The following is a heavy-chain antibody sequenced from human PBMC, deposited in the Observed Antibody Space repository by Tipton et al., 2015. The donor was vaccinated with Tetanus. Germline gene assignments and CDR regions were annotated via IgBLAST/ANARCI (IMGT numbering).Heavy chain of an antibody. CDR2: SWYDGTDK. J-gene: IGHJ4*02. V-gene: IGHV3-33*01. D-gene: IGHD2-15*01. CDR3: AREADCSGGSCFSGDFDN. Sequence: AASGFIFSSYGIHWVRQAPGKGLEWVAVSWYDGTDKYHADSVKGRFTISRDNSKNPLYLQMNSLRAEDTAVYYCAREADCSGGSCFSGDFDNWGQGTQVTVSS. CDR1: GFIFSSYG.